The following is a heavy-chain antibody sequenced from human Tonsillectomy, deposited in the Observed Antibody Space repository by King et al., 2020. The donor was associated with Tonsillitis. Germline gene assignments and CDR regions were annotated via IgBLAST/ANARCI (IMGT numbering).Heavy chain of an antibody. CDR2: IYSGGAA. Sequence: VQLVESGGGLVQPGGSLRLSCAASGFTVSGNNINWVRQAPGKGLEWVSVIYSGGAANYADSVKGRFTISRDTSNNTFFLQMSSLRAADTAVYYCARNPKSGSYGYSSGMDVWGRGTTVTVSS. D-gene: IGHD3-10*01. CDR1: GFTVSGNN. CDR3: ARNPKSGSYGYSSGMDV. V-gene: IGHV3-66*01. J-gene: IGHJ6*01.